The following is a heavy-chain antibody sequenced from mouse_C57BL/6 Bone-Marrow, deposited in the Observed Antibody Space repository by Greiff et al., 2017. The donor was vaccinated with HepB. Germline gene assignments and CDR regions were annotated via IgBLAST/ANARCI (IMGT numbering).Heavy chain of an antibody. Sequence: VQRVESGAELVRPGTSVKMSCKASGYTFTNYWIGWAKQRPGHGLEWIGDIYPGGGYTNYNEKFKGKATLTADKSSSTAYMQFSSLTSEDSAIYYCARSLGYFDVWGTGTTVTVSS. CDR1: GYTFTNYW. CDR2: IYPGGGYT. CDR3: ARSLGYFDV. D-gene: IGHD3-1*01. V-gene: IGHV1-63*01. J-gene: IGHJ1*03.